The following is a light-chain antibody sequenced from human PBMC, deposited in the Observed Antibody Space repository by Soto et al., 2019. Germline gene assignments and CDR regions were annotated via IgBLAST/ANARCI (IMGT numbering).Light chain of an antibody. J-gene: IGKJ1*01. CDR1: QSVSSH. CDR3: QQHGSSPWT. CDR2: DAS. V-gene: IGKV3-11*01. Sequence: EIVLTQSPATLSLSPGERATVSCRASQSVSSHLAWYQQKPGQAPRLLMYDASKRATGIPARFSGSGSGTDFTLTISSLEPEDFAVYYCQQHGSSPWTFGQGTKVDIK.